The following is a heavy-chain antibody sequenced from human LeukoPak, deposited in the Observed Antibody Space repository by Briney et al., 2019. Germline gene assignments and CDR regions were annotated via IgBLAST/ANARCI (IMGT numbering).Heavy chain of an antibody. CDR1: GGPFSGYY. J-gene: IGHJ3*02. CDR3: AREEDSADAFDI. D-gene: IGHD6-6*01. V-gene: IGHV4-34*01. Sequence: SETLSLTCAVYGGPFSGYYWSWIRQPPGKGLEWIGEINHSGSTNYNPSLKSRVTISVDTSKNQFSLKLSSVTAADTAVYYCAREEDSADAFDIWGQGTIVTVSS. CDR2: INHSGST.